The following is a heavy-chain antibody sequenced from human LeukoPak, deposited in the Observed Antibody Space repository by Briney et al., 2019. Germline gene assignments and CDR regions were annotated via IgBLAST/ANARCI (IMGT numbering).Heavy chain of an antibody. Sequence: SETLSLTCTVSGGSIRSYYWSWIRQPAGKGLEWIGRIYTSGSTNYNPSLKSRVTMSVDTSKNQFSLKLSSVTAADTAVYYCARGYNWNYGSDYYYYYMDVWGKGTTVTVSS. CDR3: ARGYNWNYGSDYYYYYMDV. CDR2: IYTSGST. J-gene: IGHJ6*03. D-gene: IGHD1-7*01. V-gene: IGHV4-4*07. CDR1: GGSIRSYY.